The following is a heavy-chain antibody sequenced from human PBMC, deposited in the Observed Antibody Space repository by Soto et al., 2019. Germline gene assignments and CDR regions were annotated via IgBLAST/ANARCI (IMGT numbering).Heavy chain of an antibody. CDR2: IIPIFGTA. Sequence: QVQLVQSGAEVKKPGSSVKVSCKASGGTFSSYAISWVRQAPGQGLEWMGGIIPIFGTANYAQKFQDRVTITADESTSTAYMELSSLRSEDTAVYYCARQHCSGGSCYSSDYFDYWGQGTLVTVSS. CDR3: ARQHCSGGSCYSSDYFDY. J-gene: IGHJ4*02. CDR1: GGTFSSYA. D-gene: IGHD2-15*01. V-gene: IGHV1-69*01.